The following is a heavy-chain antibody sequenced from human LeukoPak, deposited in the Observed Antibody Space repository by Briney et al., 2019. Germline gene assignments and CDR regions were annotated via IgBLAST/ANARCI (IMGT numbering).Heavy chain of an antibody. V-gene: IGHV3-30*18. Sequence: PGRSLRLSCAASGFTFSSYGMHWVPQAPGKGLEWLAVISYDGSNKYFADSVKGRFTISRDNSKNTLYLQMNSLRAEDTAVYYCAKDSGIAVAGTLRAFDIWGQGTMVTVSS. CDR2: ISYDGSNK. CDR3: AKDSGIAVAGTLRAFDI. CDR1: GFTFSSYG. D-gene: IGHD6-19*01. J-gene: IGHJ3*02.